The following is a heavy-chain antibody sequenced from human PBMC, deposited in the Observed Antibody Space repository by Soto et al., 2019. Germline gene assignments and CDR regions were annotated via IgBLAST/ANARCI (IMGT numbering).Heavy chain of an antibody. CDR3: AKAYFVWSSEQPYYFDY. V-gene: IGHV3-23*01. J-gene: IGHJ4*02. D-gene: IGHD3-16*01. Sequence: EVQLLDSGGGLVQPGGSLRLSCAASGFTFSNYAMTWVRQGPGKGLEWVSGISGSGGRSYYADSVKGRFTISRDNSKSTLYLQMNSLRAEDTAVCYCAKAYFVWSSEQPYYFDYWGQGTLVTVSS. CDR2: ISGSGGRS. CDR1: GFTFSNYA.